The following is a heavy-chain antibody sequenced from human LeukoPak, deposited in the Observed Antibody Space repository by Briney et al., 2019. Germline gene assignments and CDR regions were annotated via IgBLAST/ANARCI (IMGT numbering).Heavy chain of an antibody. CDR2: IIPIFGTA. D-gene: IGHD6-13*01. Sequence: ASVKVSCKASGGTFISYAISWVRQAPGQGLEWMRGIIPIFGTANYAQKFQGRVTITADESTSTAYMELSSLRSEDTAVYYCADSSSWYRSFDYWGQGTLVTVSS. V-gene: IGHV1-69*13. CDR1: GGTFISYA. CDR3: ADSSSWYRSFDY. J-gene: IGHJ4*02.